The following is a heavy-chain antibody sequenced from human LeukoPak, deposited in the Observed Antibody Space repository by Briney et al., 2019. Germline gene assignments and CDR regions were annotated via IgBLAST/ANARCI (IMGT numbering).Heavy chain of an antibody. J-gene: IGHJ4*02. CDR1: GFTFGGSA. D-gene: IGHD1-26*01. V-gene: IGHV3-23*01. Sequence: EGSLRLSCAASGFTFGGSAMSWVRQAPGKGLEWVSTIGGGGENTYYADSAKGRFTNSRDNSKNTVYLQMNSLRAEDTAVYYCAKVLSGSQDSWGQGTLVTVSS. CDR3: AKVLSGSQDS. CDR2: IGGGGENT.